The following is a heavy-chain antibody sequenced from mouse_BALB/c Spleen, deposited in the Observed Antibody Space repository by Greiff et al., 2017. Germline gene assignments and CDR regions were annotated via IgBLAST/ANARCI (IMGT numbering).Heavy chain of an antibody. Sequence: EVMLVESGGGLVQPGGSLKLSCAASGFTFSSYTMSWVRQTPEKRLEWVAYISNGGGSTYYPDTVKGRFTISRDNAKNTLYLQMSSLKSEDTAMYYCARQDLDYWGQGTTLTVSS. CDR1: GFTFSSYT. V-gene: IGHV5-12-2*01. CDR3: ARQDLDY. CDR2: ISNGGGST. J-gene: IGHJ2*01.